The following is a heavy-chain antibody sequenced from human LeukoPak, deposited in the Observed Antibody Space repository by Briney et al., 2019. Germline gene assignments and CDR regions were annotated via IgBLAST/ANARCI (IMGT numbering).Heavy chain of an antibody. V-gene: IGHV3-23*01. Sequence: GGSLRLSCAASGFTFNSYSMNWVRQAPGKGLEWVSGIRGSGDRTYYADSVKGRFTISRDKSMDSLYLQMNSLRAEDTAIYYCARDVQYDILTDWEAHYLDYWGQGALVTVSS. D-gene: IGHD3-9*01. CDR3: ARDVQYDILTDWEAHYLDY. CDR1: GFTFNSYS. J-gene: IGHJ4*02. CDR2: IRGSGDRT.